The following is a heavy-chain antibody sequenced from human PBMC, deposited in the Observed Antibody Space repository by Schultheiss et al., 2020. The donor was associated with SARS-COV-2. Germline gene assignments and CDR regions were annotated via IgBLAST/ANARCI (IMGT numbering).Heavy chain of an antibody. CDR3: ARLQADPYWNFDL. CDR1: GGSMNTIY. CDR2: IYYSGST. J-gene: IGHJ2*01. Sequence: SQTLSLTCSVSGGSMNTIYWSWIRRPPGKGLEWIGYIYYSGSTRYNPSLKSRVTISVDTSKNQFSLKLNSVTAADTAVYYCARLQADPYWNFDLWGRGTLVTVSS. V-gene: IGHV4-59*08.